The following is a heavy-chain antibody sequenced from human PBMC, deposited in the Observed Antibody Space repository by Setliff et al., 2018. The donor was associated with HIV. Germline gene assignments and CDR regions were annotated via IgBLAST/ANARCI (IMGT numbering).Heavy chain of an antibody. CDR2: IYTSGST. D-gene: IGHD3-22*01. V-gene: IGHV4-4*09. Sequence: PSETLSLTCTVSGGSISPHYWSWIRQPPGKGLEWIGYIYTSGSTNYNPSLKSRVTISVDTSKNQFSLKLSSVTAADTAVYYCARGLSFYDPGGFDYWGQGTLVTVSS. CDR3: ARGLSFYDPGGFDY. CDR1: GGSISPHY. J-gene: IGHJ4*02.